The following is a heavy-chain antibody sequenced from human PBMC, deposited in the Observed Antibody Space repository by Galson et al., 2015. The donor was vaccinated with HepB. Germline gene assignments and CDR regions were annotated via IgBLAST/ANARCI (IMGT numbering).Heavy chain of an antibody. J-gene: IGHJ4*01. V-gene: IGHV3-21*01. Sequence: SLRLSCAASGFTFSGSTVIWVRQAPGKGLEWVSSISRSSDYIYYADSLKGRFTISRDNAKNSVYLQMDSLGAEDTAVYYCATSGGWSPLEDWGQGTLVTVSS. CDR1: GFTFSGST. CDR2: ISRSSDYI. D-gene: IGHD6-19*01. CDR3: ATSGGWSPLED.